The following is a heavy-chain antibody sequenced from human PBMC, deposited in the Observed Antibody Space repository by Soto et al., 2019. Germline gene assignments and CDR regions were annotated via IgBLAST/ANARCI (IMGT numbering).Heavy chain of an antibody. Sequence: SVKVSCKASGGTFSSYAISWVRQAPGQGLEWMGGIIPIFGTANYAQKFQGRVTITADESTSTAYMELSSLRSEDTAVYYCARGSTAMVTIAYYYYYGMDFWGQGTTVTVSS. CDR2: IIPIFGTA. V-gene: IGHV1-69*13. J-gene: IGHJ6*02. D-gene: IGHD5-18*01. CDR3: ARGSTAMVTIAYYYYYGMDF. CDR1: GGTFSSYA.